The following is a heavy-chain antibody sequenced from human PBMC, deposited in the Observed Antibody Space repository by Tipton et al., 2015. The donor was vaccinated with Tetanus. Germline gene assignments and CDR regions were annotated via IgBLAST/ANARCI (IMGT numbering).Heavy chain of an antibody. J-gene: IGHJ2*01. CDR3: ARGNPRRKRYFDL. Sequence: TLSLTCAVYGGSFSGYYWSWIRQPPGKGLEWIGEINHSGSTNYNPSLKSRVTISVDTSKNQFSLKLSSVTAADTAVYYCARGNPRRKRYFDLWGRGTLVTVSS. V-gene: IGHV4-34*01. D-gene: IGHD1-1*01. CDR2: INHSGST. CDR1: GGSFSGYY.